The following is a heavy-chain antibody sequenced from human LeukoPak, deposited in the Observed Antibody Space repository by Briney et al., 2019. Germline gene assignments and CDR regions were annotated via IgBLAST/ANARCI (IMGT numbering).Heavy chain of an antibody. D-gene: IGHD6-13*01. J-gene: IGHJ4*02. CDR2: ISASGSPT. CDR1: GFTFSSFA. V-gene: IGHV3-23*01. Sequence: TGGSLRLSCAASGFTFSSFAMTWVRQAPGKRLEWVSLISASGSPTYYADSVKGRFTISRDNSKNTLYLQMNSLRADDTAVYYCGKGRVSWPCYFHYWGQGTLVTVSS. CDR3: GKGRVSWPCYFHY.